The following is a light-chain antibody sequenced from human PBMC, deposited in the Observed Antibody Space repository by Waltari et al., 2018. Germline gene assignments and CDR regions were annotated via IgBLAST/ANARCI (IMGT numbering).Light chain of an antibody. CDR3: CSFTDGYNPYV. CDR1: SSDVGGYNY. V-gene: IGLV2-11*01. Sequence: QSALTQPRSVSGSPGQSVTISCTGTSSDVGGYNYVSWYQQHPGKAPKVIIFDVSTRPSGVPDRFSGSKSGSTASLTISGLQAEDEADYYCCSFTDGYNPYVFGTGTTVTVL. J-gene: IGLJ1*01. CDR2: DVS.